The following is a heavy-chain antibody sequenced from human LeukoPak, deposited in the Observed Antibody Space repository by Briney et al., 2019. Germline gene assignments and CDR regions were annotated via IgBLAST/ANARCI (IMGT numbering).Heavy chain of an antibody. CDR1: GFTFGDYA. CDR2: IRSKASGGTT. D-gene: IGHD3-10*01. V-gene: IGHV3-49*04. Sequence: PGRSLRLSCTASGFTFGDYAMSWVRQAPGKGLEWVGFIRSKASGGTTEYAASVKGRFTISRDDSKSIAYLQMNSLKTEDTAVYYCTRGAGSGSSWGQGTLVTVSS. CDR3: TRGAGSGSS. J-gene: IGHJ5*02.